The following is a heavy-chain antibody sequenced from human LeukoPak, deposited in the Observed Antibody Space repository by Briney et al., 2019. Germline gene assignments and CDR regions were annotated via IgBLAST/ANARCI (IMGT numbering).Heavy chain of an antibody. CDR3: ARVGGIAVAPFDY. CDR2: IYYSGST. D-gene: IGHD6-19*01. V-gene: IGHV4-30-4*01. CDR1: GGSISSGDYY. J-gene: IGHJ4*02. Sequence: SQTLSLTCTVSGGSISSGDYYWSWIRQPPGKGLEWIGYIYYSGSTYYNPSLKSRVTISVDTSKNQFSLKLSSVNAADTAVYYCARVGGIAVAPFDYWGQGTLVTVSS.